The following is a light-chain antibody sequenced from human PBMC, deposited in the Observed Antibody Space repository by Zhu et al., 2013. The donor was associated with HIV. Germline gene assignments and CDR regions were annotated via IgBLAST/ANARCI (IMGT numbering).Light chain of an antibody. CDR3: QQYGSSPGT. V-gene: IGKV3-20*01. J-gene: IGKJ1*01. Sequence: EIVMTQSPATLSVSPGERATLSCRASQSVSSNLAWYQQKPGQAPRLLIYGASSRATGIPDRFSGSGSGTDFTLTISRLEPEDFAVYCCQQYGSSPGTFGQGTKVEIK. CDR2: GAS. CDR1: QSVSSN.